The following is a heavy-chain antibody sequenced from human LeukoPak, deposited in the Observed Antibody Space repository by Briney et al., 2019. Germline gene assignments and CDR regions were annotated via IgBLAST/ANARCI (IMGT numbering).Heavy chain of an antibody. V-gene: IGHV4-61*02. CDR3: ARDRDSGYVSNWFDP. CDR1: GGSISSGSYY. D-gene: IGHD5-12*01. CDR2: IYTSGST. Sequence: SQTLSLTCTVSGGSISSGSYYWSWIRQPAGKGLEWIGRIYTSGSTNYNPSLKSRVTISVDTSKNQFSLKLSSVTAADTAVYYCARDRDSGYVSNWFDPWGQGTLVTVSS. J-gene: IGHJ5*02.